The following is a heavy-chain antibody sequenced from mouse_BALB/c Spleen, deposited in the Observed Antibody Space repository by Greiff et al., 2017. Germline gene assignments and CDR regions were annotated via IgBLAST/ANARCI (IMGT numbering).Heavy chain of an antibody. J-gene: IGHJ4*01. CDR1: GYTFTSYN. CDR3: ALYYGSSMDD. Sequence: QVQLQQPGAELVKPGASVKMSCKASGYTFTSYNMHWVKQTPGQGLEWIGAIYPGNGDTSYNQKFKGKATLTADKSSSTAYMQLSSLTSEDSAVYYCALYYGSSMDDWGQGTSVTVSS. D-gene: IGHD1-1*01. CDR2: IYPGNGDT. V-gene: IGHV1-12*01.